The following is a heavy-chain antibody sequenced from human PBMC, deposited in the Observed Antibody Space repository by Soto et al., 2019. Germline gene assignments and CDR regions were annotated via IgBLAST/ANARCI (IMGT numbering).Heavy chain of an antibody. CDR3: ARAKGYCTNGVCYSFNYYYYGMDV. V-gene: IGHV1-69*13. J-gene: IGHJ6*02. Sequence: GASVKVSCKASGGTFSSYAISWVRQAPGQGLEWMGGIIPIFGTANYAQKFQGRVTITADESTSTAYMELSSLRSEDTAVYYCARAKGYCTNGVCYSFNYYYYGMDVWGQGTTVTVSS. CDR2: IIPIFGTA. D-gene: IGHD2-8*01. CDR1: GGTFSSYA.